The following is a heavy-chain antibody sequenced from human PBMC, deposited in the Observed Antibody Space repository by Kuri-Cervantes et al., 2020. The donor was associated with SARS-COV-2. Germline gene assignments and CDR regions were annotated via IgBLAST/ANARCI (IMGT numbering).Heavy chain of an antibody. CDR2: IWYDGSNK. Sequence: GGSLRLSCAASGFIFSNYGMFWVRQAPGKGLEWVAVIWYDGSNKFYADSVKGRFSISRDNSKKTLYLQMYSLSAEDTAVYYCARDVNIVVVPAYYYGMDVWGQGTTVTVSS. J-gene: IGHJ6*02. CDR3: ARDVNIVVVPAYYYGMDV. CDR1: GFIFSNYG. D-gene: IGHD2-2*01. V-gene: IGHV3-33*07.